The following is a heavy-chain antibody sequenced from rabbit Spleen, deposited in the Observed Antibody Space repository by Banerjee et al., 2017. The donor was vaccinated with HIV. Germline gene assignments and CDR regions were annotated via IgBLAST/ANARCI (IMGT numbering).Heavy chain of an antibody. CDR1: GFTLSSYY. J-gene: IGHJ4*01. CDR3: ARDISWADSGDGCDL. D-gene: IGHD1-1*01. V-gene: IGHV1S7*01. Sequence: QLKESGGGLVQPGGSLKLSCKASGFTLSSYYMNWVRQAPGKGLEWIGYIDPVFGITYYANWVNGRFSISRENAQNTVFLQMTSLTAADTATYFCARDISWADSGDGCDLWGPGTLVTVS. CDR2: IDPVFGIT.